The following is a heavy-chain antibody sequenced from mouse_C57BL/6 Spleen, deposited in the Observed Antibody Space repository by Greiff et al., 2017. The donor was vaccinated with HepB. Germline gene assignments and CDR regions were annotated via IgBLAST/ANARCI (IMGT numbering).Heavy chain of an antibody. D-gene: IGHD2-13*01. CDR3: ARRGDCYYFDY. CDR1: GFTFSDYG. V-gene: IGHV5-17*01. J-gene: IGHJ2*01. Sequence: EVHLVESGGGLVKPGGSLKLSCAASGFTFSDYGMHWVRQAPEKGLEWVAYISSGSSTIYYADTVKGRFTISRDNAKNTPFLQMTSLSSEDTAMYCGARRGDCYYFDYWGQGTTLTVSS. CDR2: ISSGSSTI.